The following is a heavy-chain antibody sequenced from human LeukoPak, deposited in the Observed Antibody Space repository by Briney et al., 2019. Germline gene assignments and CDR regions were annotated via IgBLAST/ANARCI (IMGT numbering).Heavy chain of an antibody. CDR1: GYTFTGYY. V-gene: IGHV1-2*02. CDR3: ARDWPTVIADF. CDR2: INPNSGGT. J-gene: IGHJ1*01. D-gene: IGHD4-11*01. Sequence: ASVKVSRKASGYTFTGYYMHWVRQAPGQGLEWMGWINPNSGGTNYAQKFQGRFTMTTDTSTSTAHMELRSLRSDDTAVYYCARDWPTVIADFWGQGTLVTVSS.